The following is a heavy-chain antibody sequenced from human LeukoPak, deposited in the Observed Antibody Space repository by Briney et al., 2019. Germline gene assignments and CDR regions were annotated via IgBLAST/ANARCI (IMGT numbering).Heavy chain of an antibody. CDR3: ARVSIAAAEAAKGGYYGMDV. CDR2: IYYSGST. V-gene: IGHV4-39*01. Sequence: SETLSLTCTVSGGSISSSSYYWGWLRQPPGKELEWVGSIYYSGSTYYNPSLKSRVTISVDASKNQFSLKPSSVTAADTAVYYCARVSIAAAEAAKGGYYGMDVWGQGTTVTVSS. CDR1: GGSISSSSYY. J-gene: IGHJ6*02. D-gene: IGHD6-13*01.